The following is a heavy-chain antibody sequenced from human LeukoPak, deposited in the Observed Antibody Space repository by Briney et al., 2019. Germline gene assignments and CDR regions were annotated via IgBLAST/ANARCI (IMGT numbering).Heavy chain of an antibody. CDR2: IYYGGRT. Sequence: PSGTLSLTCTVSGGSISGSSYCWGWIRQPPGKGLEWTGSIYYGGRTYYNPSLRSRVTTSVDTSKNQCFLKLSSVTAEDTAVFYGARHEKVVSMVRGVIMWSDFDQWGQGTQVTVSS. CDR3: ARHEKVVSMVRGVIMWSDFDQ. D-gene: IGHD3-10*01. J-gene: IGHJ4*02. V-gene: IGHV4-39*01. CDR1: GGSISGSSYC.